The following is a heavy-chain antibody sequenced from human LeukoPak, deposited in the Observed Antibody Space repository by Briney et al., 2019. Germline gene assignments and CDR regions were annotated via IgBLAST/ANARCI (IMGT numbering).Heavy chain of an antibody. CDR1: GYTFTSYA. CDR3: ARGSTSGVDGDY. Sequence: ASVKVSCKASGYTFTSYAMHWVRQAPGQRLEWMGWINAGNGNTKYSQKFQGRVTITRDTSASTAYMELSSLRSEDTAVYYCARGSTSGVDGDYWGQGTLVTVSS. V-gene: IGHV1-3*01. CDR2: INAGNGNT. D-gene: IGHD1-26*01. J-gene: IGHJ4*02.